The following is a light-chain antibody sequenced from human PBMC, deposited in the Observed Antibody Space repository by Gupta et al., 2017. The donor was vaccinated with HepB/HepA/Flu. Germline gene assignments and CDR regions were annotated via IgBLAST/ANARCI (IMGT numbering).Light chain of an antibody. Sequence: DIVMTQSPDSLAVSLGERATINCKSNQSVLYKSNNNNYLAWYQQKPGQPPKLLIYWASTRESGVPDRFSGSGSGTDFTLTTTSLQAEDVAVYYCQQYYTTWTFGQGTKVEIK. CDR2: WAS. J-gene: IGKJ1*01. CDR1: QSVLYKSNNNNY. V-gene: IGKV4-1*01. CDR3: QQYYTTWT.